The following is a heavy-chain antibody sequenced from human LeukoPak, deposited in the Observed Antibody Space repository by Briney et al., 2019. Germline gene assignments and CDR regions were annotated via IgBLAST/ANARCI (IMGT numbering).Heavy chain of an antibody. V-gene: IGHV3-11*01. D-gene: IGHD6-13*01. CDR1: GFTFSDYY. Sequence: GGSLRLSCAASGFTFSDYYMSWIRQAPGKGLEWVSYISSSGSTIYYADSVKGRFTISRDNAKNSLYLQMNSLRAEDTAVYYCARDLGDGIAADLRDWFDPWGQGTLVTVSS. CDR2: ISSSGSTI. CDR3: ARDLGDGIAADLRDWFDP. J-gene: IGHJ5*02.